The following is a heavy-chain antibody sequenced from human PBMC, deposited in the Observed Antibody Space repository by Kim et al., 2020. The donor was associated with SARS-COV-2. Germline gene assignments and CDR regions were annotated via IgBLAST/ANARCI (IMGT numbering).Heavy chain of an antibody. J-gene: IGHJ6*02. Sequence: GGSLRLSCAASGFTFSSYAMHWVRQAPGKGLEWVAVISYDGSNKYYADSVKGRFTISRDNSKNTLYLQMNSLRAEDTAVYYCARGEMATSGGGGYYYGMDVWGQGTTVTVSS. CDR1: GFTFSSYA. D-gene: IGHD5-12*01. CDR3: ARGEMATSGGGGYYYGMDV. V-gene: IGHV3-30*04. CDR2: ISYDGSNK.